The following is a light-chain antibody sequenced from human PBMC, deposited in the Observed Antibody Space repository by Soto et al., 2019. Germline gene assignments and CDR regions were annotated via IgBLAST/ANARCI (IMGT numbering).Light chain of an antibody. CDR1: QSIRND. J-gene: IGKJ1*01. Sequence: EMVMTQSPDTLSVSPGERATLSCRASQSIRNDLAWYQQKPGQAPRLLIYGASSRATGIPDRFSGSGSGTDFTLTISRLEPEDFAVYYCQQYGSSPRTFGQGTKVDIK. CDR3: QQYGSSPRT. CDR2: GAS. V-gene: IGKV3-20*01.